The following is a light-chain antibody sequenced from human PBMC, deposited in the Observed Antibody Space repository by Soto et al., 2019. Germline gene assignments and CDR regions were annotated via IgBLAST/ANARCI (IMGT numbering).Light chain of an antibody. CDR2: DAT. CDR1: QNIVGY. V-gene: IGKV1-39*01. J-gene: IGKJ1*01. CDR3: QQTYSTPWT. Sequence: DIQMTQSPSSLSASVGDRVIITCRASQNIVGYLHWYQQKPGKAPKLLIYDATGLHSGVPSRFSGRGSGTDFTLTISSLQPEDFATYYCQQTYSTPWTFGQGTKVEIK.